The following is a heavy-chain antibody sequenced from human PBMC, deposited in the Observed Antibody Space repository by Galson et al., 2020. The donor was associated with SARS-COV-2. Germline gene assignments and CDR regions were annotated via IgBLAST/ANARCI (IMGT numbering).Heavy chain of an antibody. Sequence: SVKVSCKASGDNFNSFAFNWVRQAPGQGLEWIGGIMPLFGTTNYAQKFQGRVTITADESTSTAYMDLRRLRSEDTAVYFCARSRDIVVEPTDRDSCDIWGQGTLGTVSS. CDR1: GDNFNSFA. J-gene: IGHJ3*02. D-gene: IGHD5-12*01. CDR2: IMPLFGTT. V-gene: IGHV1-69*13. CDR3: ARSRDIVVEPTDRDSCDI.